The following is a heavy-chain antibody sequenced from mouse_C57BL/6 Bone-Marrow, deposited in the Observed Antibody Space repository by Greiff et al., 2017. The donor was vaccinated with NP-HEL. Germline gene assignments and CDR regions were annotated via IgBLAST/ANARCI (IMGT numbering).Heavy chain of an antibody. Sequence: EAGGGLVQPKGSLKLSCAASGFSFNTYAMTWVRQAPGKGLEGVARIRSKSNNYATYYAESVKDRCTISRDDSESMLYLQMNNLKTEDTAMYYCVRRGDYWGQGTSVTVSS. CDR3: VRRGDY. CDR1: GFSFNTYA. J-gene: IGHJ4*01. CDR2: IRSKSNNYAT. V-gene: IGHV10-1*01.